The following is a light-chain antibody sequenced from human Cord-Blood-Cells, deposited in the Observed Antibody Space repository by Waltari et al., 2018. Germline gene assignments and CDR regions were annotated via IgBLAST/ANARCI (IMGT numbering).Light chain of an antibody. Sequence: DIVMTQSPDSLAVSLRERATITCKSSQSVLYSSNNKNYLAWYQQKPGQPPKLLIYWASTRESGVPDRFSGSGSGTDFTLTISSLQAEDVAVYYCQQYYSTLPITFGQGTRLEIK. CDR2: WAS. J-gene: IGKJ5*01. V-gene: IGKV4-1*01. CDR3: QQYYSTLPIT. CDR1: QSVLYSSNNKNY.